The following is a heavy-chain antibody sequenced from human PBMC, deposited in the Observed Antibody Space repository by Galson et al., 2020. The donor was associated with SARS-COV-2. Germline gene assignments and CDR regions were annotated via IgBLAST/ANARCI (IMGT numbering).Heavy chain of an antibody. J-gene: IGHJ2*01. Sequence: SETLSLTCAVSGLSINSDFYWGWIRQPPGKGLEWIGNIYQGGTTYYNPSLKSRVTISIDQSKNQFSLTMTSVTAADTAGFYCAPPSRSGYYSILYFDLWGRGTLGTVS. V-gene: IGHV4-38-2*01. CDR3: APPSRSGYYSILYFDL. CDR2: IYQGGTT. CDR1: GLSINSDFY. D-gene: IGHD3-22*01.